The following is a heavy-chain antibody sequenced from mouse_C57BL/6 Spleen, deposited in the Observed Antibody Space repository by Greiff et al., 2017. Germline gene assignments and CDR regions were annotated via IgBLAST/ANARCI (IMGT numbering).Heavy chain of an antibody. Sequence: VQLQQPGAELVMPGASVKLSCKASGYTFTSYLMHWVKQRPGQGLEWIGEIDPSDSYTNYNQKFKGKSTLTVDKSSSTAYRQLSSLTYDDTAVYYAAKRCRTGGLEDWGQGTTLTVSS. V-gene: IGHV1-69*01. J-gene: IGHJ2*01. D-gene: IGHD1-1*01. CDR1: GYTFTSYL. CDR2: IDPSDSYT. CDR3: AKRCRTGGLED.